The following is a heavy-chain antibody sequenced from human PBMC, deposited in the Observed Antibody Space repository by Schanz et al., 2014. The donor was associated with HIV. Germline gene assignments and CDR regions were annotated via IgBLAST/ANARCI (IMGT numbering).Heavy chain of an antibody. Sequence: QVQLQESGPGLVKSSETLSLTCTVSGGSISSYYWSWIRQPPGMGLEWIGCFAYSGSSNYNPSLXXXITISVDTSKNQFSLKLSSVTAADTAVYYCARDLVGTRGWFDPWGQGTLVTVSS. J-gene: IGHJ5*02. D-gene: IGHD2-2*01. CDR1: GGSISSYY. CDR3: ARDLVGTRGWFDP. V-gene: IGHV4-59*12. CDR2: FAYSGSS.